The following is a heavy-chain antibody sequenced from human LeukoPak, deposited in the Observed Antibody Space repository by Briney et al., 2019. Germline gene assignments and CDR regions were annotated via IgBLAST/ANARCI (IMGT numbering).Heavy chain of an antibody. CDR1: GGSISSSSYY. V-gene: IGHV4-39*01. J-gene: IGHJ4*02. D-gene: IGHD1-26*01. CDR2: IYYSGST. Sequence: PSETLSLTCTVSGGSISSSSYYWGWIRQPPGKGLEWIGSIYYSGSTYYNPSLKSRVTISVDTSKNQFSLKLSSVTAADTAVYYCARLYTGIVGALDYWGQGTLVTVSS. CDR3: ARLYTGIVGALDY.